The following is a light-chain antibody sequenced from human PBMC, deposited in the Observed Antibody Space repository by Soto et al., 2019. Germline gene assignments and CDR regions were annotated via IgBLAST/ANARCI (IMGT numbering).Light chain of an antibody. CDR1: QSISAG. Sequence: DIQMTQSPSTLSASVGDRVTITCRASQSISAGLAWYQQKPGKAPKLLIYKASSLESGVPSRFSGSGSGTEFTLTISSLQPDDFATYYCQQYNNYGSWTFGQGTRWISN. J-gene: IGKJ1*01. V-gene: IGKV1-5*03. CDR3: QQYNNYGSWT. CDR2: KAS.